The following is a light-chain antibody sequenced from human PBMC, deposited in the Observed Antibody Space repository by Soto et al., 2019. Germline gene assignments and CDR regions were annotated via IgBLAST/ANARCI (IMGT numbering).Light chain of an antibody. J-gene: IGKJ5*01. CDR3: QQRSNWPPIT. V-gene: IGKV3D-20*02. CDR2: DTS. CDR1: QTLSNSF. Sequence: EIVLTQSPGTLSLSPGERATLSCRASQTLSNSFIAWYQQKPGQAPRLLIYDTSSRATGVPDRYSASGSGTDFTLTISRLEPEDFAVYYCQQRSNWPPITFGQGTRLEIK.